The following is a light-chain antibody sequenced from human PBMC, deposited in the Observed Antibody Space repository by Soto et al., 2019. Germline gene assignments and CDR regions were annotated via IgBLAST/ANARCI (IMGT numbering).Light chain of an antibody. V-gene: IGLV2-14*03. J-gene: IGLJ3*02. CDR3: SSYTSSSTLV. Sequence: QSALTQPASVSGSPGQSITISCTGTTSDVGAYNYVPWYQQHPGKAPQLVIYDVTNRPSGVSNRFSGSKSGNTASLTISGLQAEDEADYYCSSYTSSSTLVFGGGTQVTVL. CDR2: DVT. CDR1: TSDVGAYNY.